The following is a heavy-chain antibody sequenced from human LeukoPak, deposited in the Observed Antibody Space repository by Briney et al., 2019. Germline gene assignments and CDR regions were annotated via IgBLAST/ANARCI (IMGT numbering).Heavy chain of an antibody. CDR1: GGTFSSYA. J-gene: IGHJ3*02. V-gene: IGHV1-69*04. Sequence: SVKVSCKASGGTFSSYAISWVRQAPGQGLEWMGRIIPILGIANYAQKFQGRVTITADKSTSTAYMELSSLRSEDTAVYYCAREGIAVAGKSPDAFDIWGQGTMVTVSS. CDR2: IIPILGIA. CDR3: AREGIAVAGKSPDAFDI. D-gene: IGHD6-19*01.